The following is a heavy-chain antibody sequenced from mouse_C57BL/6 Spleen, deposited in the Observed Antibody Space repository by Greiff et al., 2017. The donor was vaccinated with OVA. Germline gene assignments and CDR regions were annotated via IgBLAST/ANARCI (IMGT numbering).Heavy chain of an antibody. CDR3: TPSYYYGSSYVYFDV. CDR1: GFNIKDYY. CDR2: IDPEDGDT. Sequence: EVQLQQSGAELVRPGASVKLSCTASGFNIKDYYMHWVKQRPEQGLEWIGRIDPEDGDTEYAPKFPGKATMTADTSSNTAYLQLSSLTSEDTAVYYCTPSYYYGSSYVYFDVWGTGTTVTVSS. V-gene: IGHV14-1*01. D-gene: IGHD1-1*01. J-gene: IGHJ1*03.